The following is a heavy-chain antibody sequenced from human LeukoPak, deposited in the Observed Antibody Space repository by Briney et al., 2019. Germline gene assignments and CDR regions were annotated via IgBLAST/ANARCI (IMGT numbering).Heavy chain of an antibody. CDR3: ARDWDIVVVPAATVVNNWFDP. J-gene: IGHJ5*02. V-gene: IGHV3-74*01. CDR1: GFTFSSYW. CDR2: INSDGSST. Sequence: PGGSLRLSCAASGFTFSSYWMHWGRQAPGKGLVWVSRINSDGSSTSYADSVKGRFTISRDNAKNTLYLQMNSLRAEDTAVYYCARDWDIVVVPAATVVNNWFDPWGQGTLVTVSS. D-gene: IGHD2-2*01.